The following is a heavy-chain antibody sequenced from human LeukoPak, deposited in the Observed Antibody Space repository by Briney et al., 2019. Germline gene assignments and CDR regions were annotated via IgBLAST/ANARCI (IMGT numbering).Heavy chain of an antibody. J-gene: IGHJ4*02. V-gene: IGHV4-39*01. CDR2: IYYSEST. CDR1: GGSIGNINYY. Sequence: SETLSLTCTVSGGSIGNINYYWGWIRQSPGKGLEWIGSIYYSESTNYNPSLKSRVTISVDMSKNQFSLKLTSVAAADTAIYYCVRHYRGTYYFDYWGQGTLVTVSS. CDR3: VRHYRGTYYFDY. D-gene: IGHD3-10*01.